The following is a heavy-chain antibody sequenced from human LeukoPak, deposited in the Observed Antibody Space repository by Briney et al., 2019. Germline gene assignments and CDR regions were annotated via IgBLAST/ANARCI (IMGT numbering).Heavy chain of an antibody. V-gene: IGHV1-2*02. CDR3: ARDRGSSSFYYYMDV. CDR2: INPNSGGT. Sequence: GASVKVSCKASGGTFSSYAISWVRQAPGQGLEWMGWINPNSGGTNYAQKFQGRVTMTRDTSISTAYMELSRLRSDDTAVYYCARDRGSSSFYYYMDVWGKGTTVTVSS. J-gene: IGHJ6*03. D-gene: IGHD6-6*01. CDR1: GGTFSSYA.